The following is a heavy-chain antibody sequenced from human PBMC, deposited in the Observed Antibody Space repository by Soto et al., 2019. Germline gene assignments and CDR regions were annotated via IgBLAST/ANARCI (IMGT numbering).Heavy chain of an antibody. CDR3: VQTTGWPGFDF. Sequence: EVQLVESGGGWIQPGGSLRISCAASGFAVSSKYMTWVRQAPGKGLEWVSVIYGGGTTYYAESVKGRFTISRDTSKNTLYLQMNSLRAEDTAVYYCVQTTGWPGFDFWGQGTLVTVSS. J-gene: IGHJ4*02. V-gene: IGHV3-53*01. D-gene: IGHD6-19*01. CDR2: IYGGGTT. CDR1: GFAVSSKY.